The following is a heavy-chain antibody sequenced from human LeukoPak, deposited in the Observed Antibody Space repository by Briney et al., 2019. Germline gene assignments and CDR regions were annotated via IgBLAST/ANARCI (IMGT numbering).Heavy chain of an antibody. CDR2: IYYSGST. CDR1: GGSISSYY. J-gene: IGHJ5*02. V-gene: IGHV4-59*01. D-gene: IGHD2-15*01. CDR3: ARSPYCSGGSCYSFDP. Sequence: SETLSLTCTVSGGSISSYYWGWIRQPPGKGLEWIGYIYYSGSTNYNPSLKSRVTISVDTSKNQFSLKLSSVTAADTAVYYCARSPYCSGGSCYSFDPWGQGTLVTVSS.